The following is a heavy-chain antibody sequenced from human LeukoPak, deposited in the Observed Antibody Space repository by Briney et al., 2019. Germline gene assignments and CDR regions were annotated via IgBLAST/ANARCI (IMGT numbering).Heavy chain of an antibody. CDR3: ARGGGARSIDY. V-gene: IGHV4-34*01. J-gene: IGHJ4*02. D-gene: IGHD3-10*01. CDR1: GGSFSGYY. Sequence: SETLSLTCAVYGGSFSGYYWSWIRQPPGKGLEWIGEINHSGSTNYNPSLKSRVTISVDTSKNQFSLKLSSVTDADAAVYYCARGGGARSIDYWGQGTLVTVSS. CDR2: INHSGST.